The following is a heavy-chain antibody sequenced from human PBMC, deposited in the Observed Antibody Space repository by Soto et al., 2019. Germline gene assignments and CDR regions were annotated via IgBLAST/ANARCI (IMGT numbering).Heavy chain of an antibody. V-gene: IGHV3-23*01. CDR3: AKEPPSGASPGFDY. CDR2: VSGSGGST. J-gene: IGHJ4*01. Sequence: PGGSLRRSCAASGFTFSSYAMNWVRQAPGKGLEWVSTVSGSGGSTYFADSVKGRFTISRDNSKNTLYLQMNSLRAEDTAVYYCAKEPPSGASPGFDYWGQGTLVTVSS. D-gene: IGHD5-12*01. CDR1: GFTFSSYA.